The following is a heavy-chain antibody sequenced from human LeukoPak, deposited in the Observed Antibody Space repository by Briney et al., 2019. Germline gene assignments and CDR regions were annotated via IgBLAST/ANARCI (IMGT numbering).Heavy chain of an antibody. D-gene: IGHD2-15*01. CDR1: GFTFADYS. V-gene: IGHV3-49*04. CDR2: IRSKAYGGTT. CDR3: TRDLESSIVVVVAATLVPFDY. Sequence: GGSLRLSCTASGFTFADYSMSWVRQAPGKGLEWVGFIRSKAYGGTTEYAASVKGRFTISRDDSKSIAHLQMNSLKTEDTAVYYCTRDLESSIVVVVAATLVPFDYWGQGALVTVSS. J-gene: IGHJ4*02.